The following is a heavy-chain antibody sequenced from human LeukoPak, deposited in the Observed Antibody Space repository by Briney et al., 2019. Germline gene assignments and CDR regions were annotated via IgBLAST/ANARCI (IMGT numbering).Heavy chain of an antibody. Sequence: SVTVSLKCSGYNLTELSMHWLRQPPGKGLERMGGFDPEDGETIYAQKFQGRVTMTEDTSTDTAYMELSSLRSEDTAVYYCATGPSIAVAGTGYYYYYMDVWGKGTTVTVSS. CDR3: ATGPSIAVAGTGYYYYYMDV. CDR1: GYNLTELS. J-gene: IGHJ6*03. V-gene: IGHV1-24*01. D-gene: IGHD6-19*01. CDR2: FDPEDGET.